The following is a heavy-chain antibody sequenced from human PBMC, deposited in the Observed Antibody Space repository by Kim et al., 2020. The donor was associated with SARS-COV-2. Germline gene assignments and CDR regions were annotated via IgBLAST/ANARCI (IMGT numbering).Heavy chain of an antibody. D-gene: IGHD6-13*01. V-gene: IGHV3-13*01. CDR3: ARGYSSSWNWACDI. J-gene: IGHJ3*02. Sequence: YPGSLKRRFTISRENAKNPLYLQMNSLRAGDKAVYYCARGYSSSWNWACDIWGQGTMVTVSS.